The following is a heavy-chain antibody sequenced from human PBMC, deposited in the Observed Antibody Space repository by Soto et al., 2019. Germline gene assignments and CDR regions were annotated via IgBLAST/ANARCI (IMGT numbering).Heavy chain of an antibody. CDR1: EYIFETYL. J-gene: IGHJ4*02. V-gene: IGHV5-51*01. CDR2: IYPGESDT. Sequence: XEVLKTYWQCFEYIFETYLLDWVRQVPRKGVELMGVIYPGESDTKCSPSFEGQIIMSVDMSISTDYLQLNSLKASDTATSLCARLGGYAYDRPIAGQFFDYWGQGTLVTVSS. CDR3: ARLGGYAYDRPIAGQFFDY. D-gene: IGHD5-18*01.